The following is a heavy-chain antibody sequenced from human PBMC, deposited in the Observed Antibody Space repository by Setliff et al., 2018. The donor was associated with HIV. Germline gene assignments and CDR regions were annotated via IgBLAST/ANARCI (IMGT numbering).Heavy chain of an antibody. CDR3: AGGPGTTSFDY. V-gene: IGHV4-34*01. CDR2: INHSGST. J-gene: IGHJ4*02. D-gene: IGHD1-26*01. Sequence: SETLSLTCAVYGGSFSGYYWSWIRQPPGKGLEWIGEINHSGSTNYNMSLWSRVTISLDASRNQFSLELISVTAADTAVYYCAGGPGTTSFDYWAQGTLVTVSS. CDR1: GGSFSGYY.